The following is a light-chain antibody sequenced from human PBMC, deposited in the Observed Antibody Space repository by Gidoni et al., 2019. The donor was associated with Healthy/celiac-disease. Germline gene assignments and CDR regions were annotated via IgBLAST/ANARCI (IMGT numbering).Light chain of an antibody. J-gene: IGKJ1*01. CDR3: QQYNSYWT. CDR1: QSISSW. CDR2: KAS. Sequence: DIQMTQSPSTLSASVGDRVTITCRASQSISSWLAWYQQKPGKAPKLLIYKASSLESGVPSRFSGSGSWTEFTLTIRSLQPDHFATYYCQQYNSYWTFGQGTKVEIK. V-gene: IGKV1-5*03.